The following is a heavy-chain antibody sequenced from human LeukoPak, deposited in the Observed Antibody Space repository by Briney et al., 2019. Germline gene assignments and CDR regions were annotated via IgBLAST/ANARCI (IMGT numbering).Heavy chain of an antibody. D-gene: IGHD2-2*01. V-gene: IGHV1-69*05. Sequence: ASVKVSCKASGGTFSSYAISWVRQAPGQGLEWMGGIIPIFGTANYAQKLQGRVTMTTDTSTSTAYMELRSLRSDDTAVYYCARERGLYCSSTSCYRISAGDWFDPWGQGTLVTVSS. J-gene: IGHJ5*02. CDR1: GGTFSSYA. CDR3: ARERGLYCSSTSCYRISAGDWFDP. CDR2: IIPIFGTA.